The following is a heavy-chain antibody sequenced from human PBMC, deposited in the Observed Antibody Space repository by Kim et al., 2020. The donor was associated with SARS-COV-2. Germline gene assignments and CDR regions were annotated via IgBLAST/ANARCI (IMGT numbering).Heavy chain of an antibody. CDR3: ARGSCSSTSCHNFDY. CDR2: IYYSGST. J-gene: IGHJ4*02. CDR1: GGSISFYY. D-gene: IGHD2-2*01. V-gene: IGHV4-59*13. Sequence: SETLSLTCTVSGGSISFYYWSWIRQPPGKGLEWIGYIYYSGSTNYNPSLKSRVTISVDTSKNQFSLKLSSVTAADTAVYYCARGSCSSTSCHNFDYWGQGTLVTVSS.